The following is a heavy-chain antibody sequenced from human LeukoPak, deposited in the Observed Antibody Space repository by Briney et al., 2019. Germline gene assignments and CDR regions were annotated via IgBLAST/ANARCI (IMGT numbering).Heavy chain of an antibody. V-gene: IGHV4-34*01. CDR3: ARRGSSFGVWFDP. CDR2: INHSGST. Sequence: SETLSLTCAVYGGSFSVYYWSWIRQPPGKGLEWIGEINHSGSTNYNPSLKSRVTISVDTSKNQFSLKLSSVTAADTAVYYCARRGSSFGVWFDPWGQGTLVTVSS. D-gene: IGHD6-13*01. J-gene: IGHJ5*02. CDR1: GGSFSVYY.